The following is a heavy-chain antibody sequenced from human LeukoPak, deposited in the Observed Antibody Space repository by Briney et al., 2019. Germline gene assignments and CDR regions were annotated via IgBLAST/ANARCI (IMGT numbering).Heavy chain of an antibody. J-gene: IGHJ4*02. CDR3: ARSRPYYYDSSGLDGDY. Sequence: GESLKISCKGSGYSFTSYWIGWVRQMPGKGLEWMGIIYPGDSDTRYSPSFQGQVTISADKSISTAYLQWSSLKASDTAMYYCARSRPYYYDSSGLDGDYWGQGTLVTVSS. CDR2: IYPGDSDT. D-gene: IGHD3-22*01. CDR1: GYSFTSYW. V-gene: IGHV5-51*01.